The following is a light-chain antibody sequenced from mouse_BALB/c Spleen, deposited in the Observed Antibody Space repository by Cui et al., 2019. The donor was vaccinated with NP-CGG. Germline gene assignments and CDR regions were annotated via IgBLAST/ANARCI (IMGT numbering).Light chain of an antibody. V-gene: IGLV1*01. Sequence: QAVVTKESAPTTSPGETVTLTCRSSTEAVTTSNYANWVQEKPDHLFTGLIGGTNNRAPGVPARFSGSLIGDKAALTITGAQTEDEAIYFCALWYSNHWVFGGGTKLTVL. CDR1: TEAVTTSNY. CDR2: GTN. J-gene: IGLJ1*01. CDR3: ALWYSNHWV.